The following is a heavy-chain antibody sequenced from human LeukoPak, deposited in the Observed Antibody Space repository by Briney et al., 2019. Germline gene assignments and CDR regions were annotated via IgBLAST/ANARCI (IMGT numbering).Heavy chain of an antibody. CDR1: GFTFSTYW. Sequence: GGSLRLSCAASGFTFSTYWMSWVRQAPGKGPEWVANIKQDGSEKYYVDSVKGRFTISRDNAKNSLYLQLNSLRAEDMALYYCARGRYYHDTSGYYSLDYWGQGTLVTVSS. CDR2: IKQDGSEK. CDR3: ARGRYYHDTSGYYSLDY. D-gene: IGHD3-22*01. J-gene: IGHJ4*02. V-gene: IGHV3-7*03.